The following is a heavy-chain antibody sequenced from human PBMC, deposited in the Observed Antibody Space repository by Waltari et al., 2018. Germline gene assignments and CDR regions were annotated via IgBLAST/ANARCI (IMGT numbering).Heavy chain of an antibody. D-gene: IGHD3-22*01. V-gene: IGHV3-30*03. CDR3: ATGAKGYYYDSTYDY. J-gene: IGHJ4*02. CDR1: GFTFRPYG. Sequence: QVQLVESGGGVVQPGRSLSLPCAASGFTFRPYGMHWVRPAPGKVREWVAVISYDGSNKYYADSVKGRITISRDNSKNTLYLQMNSLRAEDTAVYYCATGAKGYYYDSTYDYWGQGTLVTVSS. CDR2: ISYDGSNK.